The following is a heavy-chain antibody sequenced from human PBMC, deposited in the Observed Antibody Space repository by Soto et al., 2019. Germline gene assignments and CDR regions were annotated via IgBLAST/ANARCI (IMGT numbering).Heavy chain of an antibody. D-gene: IGHD1-26*01. Sequence: EVQLVESGGGLVQPGGSLRLSCVVSGFTFSDYGVNWVRQAPGKGLEWVSYISRGSDTIYYADSVKGRFTISRDNAKNSLSLQMNSLRDEDTALYYCARVSNTWEDDYWGQGTLVTVSS. CDR3: ARVSNTWEDDY. J-gene: IGHJ4*02. CDR1: GFTFSDYG. CDR2: ISRGSDTI. V-gene: IGHV3-48*02.